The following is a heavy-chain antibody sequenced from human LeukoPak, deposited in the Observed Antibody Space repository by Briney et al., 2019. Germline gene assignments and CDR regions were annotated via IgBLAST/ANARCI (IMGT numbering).Heavy chain of an antibody. CDR1: GFTVSSNY. V-gene: IGHV3-53*01. D-gene: IGHD2-8*01. J-gene: IGHJ4*02. Sequence: QPGGSLRLSCAASGFTVSSNYMSWVRQAPGKGLEWVSIIYSAGSTYYADSVKGRFTISRDNSKNTLYLQMNSLRAEDTAVYYCAKGHCTNGICWLDWGQGTLVTVSS. CDR2: IYSAGST. CDR3: AKGHCTNGICWLD.